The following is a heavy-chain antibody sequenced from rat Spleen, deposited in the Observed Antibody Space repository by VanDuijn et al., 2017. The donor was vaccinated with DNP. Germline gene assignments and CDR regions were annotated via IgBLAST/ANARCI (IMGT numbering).Heavy chain of an antibody. CDR3: AKDIYNSGYDY. D-gene: IGHD4-3*01. CDR1: GFTFSDYA. V-gene: IGHV5S10*01. Sequence: EVQLVESGGGLVQPGNSLKLSCAASGFTFSDYAMAWVRQSPKKGLEWVATIIYDGSSTYYRDSVRGRFTISRDYARSTLYLQMDSLRSEDTATYYCAKDIYNSGYDYWGQGVMVTVSS. CDR2: IIYDGSST. J-gene: IGHJ2*01.